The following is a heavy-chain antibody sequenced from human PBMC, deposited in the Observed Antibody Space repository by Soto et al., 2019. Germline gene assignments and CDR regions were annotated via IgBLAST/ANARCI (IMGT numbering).Heavy chain of an antibody. J-gene: IGHJ6*02. D-gene: IGHD5-18*01. CDR3: ARGAEDTAMVTVEGYYYYGMDV. V-gene: IGHV3-48*01. CDR1: GFTISAHD. Sequence: GGSLRLSCEASGFTISAHDMNWVRQAPGKGLEWVSYISSSGSAVFYADSVRGRFTISRDNAQNTLYLQMNSLRAEDTAVYYCARGAEDTAMVTVEGYYYYGMDVWGQGTTVTVSS. CDR2: ISSSGSAV.